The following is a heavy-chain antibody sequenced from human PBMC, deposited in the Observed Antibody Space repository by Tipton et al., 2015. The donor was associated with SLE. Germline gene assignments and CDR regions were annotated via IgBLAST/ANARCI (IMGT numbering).Heavy chain of an antibody. Sequence: SLRLSCAASGFTFTTFPMHWFRQAPGKGLEWVAVISRDGSNKDYADSVKGRFTISRDNSKNTLYLQMNSLRAEDTAVYYCARGPAARPFDYWGQGTLVTVSS. V-gene: IGHV3-30*04. CDR2: ISRDGSNK. J-gene: IGHJ4*02. CDR3: ARGPAARPFDY. D-gene: IGHD6-6*01. CDR1: GFTFTTFP.